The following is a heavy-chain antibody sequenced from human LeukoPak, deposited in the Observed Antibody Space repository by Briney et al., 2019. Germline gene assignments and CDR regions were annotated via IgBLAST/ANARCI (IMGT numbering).Heavy chain of an antibody. CDR2: IYHSGST. D-gene: IGHD2-21*01. V-gene: IGHV4-38-2*02. Sequence: PSETLSLTCTVSSYSINSGYYWAWGRQPPGKGREGIGNIYHSGSTYYNPSLNSRVTISVDTSKNQFSLRLNSVTAADTAVYYCAAEFGTSIADYWGQGILVTVSS. CDR1: SYSINSGYY. J-gene: IGHJ4*02. CDR3: AAEFGTSIADY.